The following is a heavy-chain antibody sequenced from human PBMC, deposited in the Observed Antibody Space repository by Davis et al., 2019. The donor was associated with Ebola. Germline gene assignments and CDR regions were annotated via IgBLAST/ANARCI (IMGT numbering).Heavy chain of an antibody. Sequence: AASAKVSCKASGYSFTSYYIHWVRQAPGQGLEWMGIINPSGGSTSYAQKFQGRVTMTRDTSTSTVYMELSSLRSEDTAVYYCARSHSDWLLPFDYWGQGTLATVSS. V-gene: IGHV1-46*01. J-gene: IGHJ4*02. CDR1: GYSFTSYY. D-gene: IGHD3-9*01. CDR3: ARSHSDWLLPFDY. CDR2: INPSGGST.